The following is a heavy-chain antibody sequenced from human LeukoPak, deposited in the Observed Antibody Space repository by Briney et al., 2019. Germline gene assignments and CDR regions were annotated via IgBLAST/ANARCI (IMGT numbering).Heavy chain of an antibody. J-gene: IGHJ6*03. CDR3: ASQVRLERRYYYYYMDV. D-gene: IGHD1-1*01. CDR1: GGSLSDYY. CDR2: INHSGST. V-gene: IGHV4-34*01. Sequence: PSETLSLTCAVYGGSLSDYYWSWIRQPPGKGLEWIGEINHSGSTNYNPSLKSRVTILLDTSKNQFSLKLSSVTAADTAVYYCASQVRLERRYYYYYMDVWDKGTTVTVSS.